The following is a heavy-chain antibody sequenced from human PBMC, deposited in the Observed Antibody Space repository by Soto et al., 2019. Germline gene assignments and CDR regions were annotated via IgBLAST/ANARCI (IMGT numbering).Heavy chain of an antibody. CDR2: ISGDGGST. J-gene: IGHJ4*02. CDR1: GFTFDDYA. Sequence: GGSLRLSCAASGFTFDDYAMHWVRQAPGKGLEWVSLISGDGGSTYYADSVKGRFTISRDNSKNSLYLQMNSLRTEDTALYYCASRAGRDGVDFDYWGQGTLVTVSS. V-gene: IGHV3-43*02. D-gene: IGHD3-10*01. CDR3: ASRAGRDGVDFDY.